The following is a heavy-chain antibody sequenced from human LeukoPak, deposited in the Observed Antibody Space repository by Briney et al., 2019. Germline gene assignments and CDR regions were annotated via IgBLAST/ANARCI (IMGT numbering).Heavy chain of an antibody. CDR2: ISGSGGST. CDR3: AKDDAFDI. CDR1: GFTFSSYA. J-gene: IGHJ3*02. V-gene: IGHV3-23*01. Sequence: GGSLRLSCAASGFTFSSYAMSWVRQAPGKGLEGGAAISGSGGSTYYADSVKGRFTISRDNSKTTLYLQMNSLRAEDTAVYYCAKDDAFDIWGQGTMVTVSS.